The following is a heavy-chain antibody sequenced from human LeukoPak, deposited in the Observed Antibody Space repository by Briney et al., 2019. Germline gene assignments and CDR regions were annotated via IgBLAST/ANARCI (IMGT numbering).Heavy chain of an antibody. J-gene: IGHJ4*02. V-gene: IGHV3-74*01. CDR1: GLTFSTYW. CDR3: ATLDSSEGY. Sequence: GGSLRLSCAASGLTFSTYWMHWVRQAPGKGLVWVSRINSDGSSTNYADPVKGRFTISRDNAKNTLYLQMNSLRAEDTAVYYCATLDSSEGYWGQGTLVTVSS. CDR2: INSDGSST. D-gene: IGHD3-22*01.